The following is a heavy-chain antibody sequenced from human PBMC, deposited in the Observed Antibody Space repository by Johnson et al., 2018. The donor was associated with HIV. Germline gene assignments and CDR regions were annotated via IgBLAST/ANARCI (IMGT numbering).Heavy chain of an antibody. V-gene: IGHV3-73*01. CDR2: IRSKANSYAT. CDR1: GFTFSGSA. Sequence: VQLVESGGGLVQPGGSLKVSCAGFGFTFSGSAMNWVRQASGKGLEWVGRIRSKANSYATEYGSSGKGRFTISRDDSKNTVYLQMNSLKIDDTAVYYCTRGHEWPNFFDIWGQGTVVTVSS. J-gene: IGHJ3*02. CDR3: TRGHEWPNFFDI. D-gene: IGHD3-3*01.